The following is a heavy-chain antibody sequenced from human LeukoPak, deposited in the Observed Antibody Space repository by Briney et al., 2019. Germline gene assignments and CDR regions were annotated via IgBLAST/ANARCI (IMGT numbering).Heavy chain of an antibody. Sequence: GGSLRLSCTVSGFTFSSFAMSWVRQAPGKGLGWVSTITGGSGAKYYADSVKGRFTISRDNSKDTLYLQMHSLRAEDTAVYFCAKDTPLTTYTSGWSSNSFDYWGQGTLVAVSS. J-gene: IGHJ4*02. D-gene: IGHD6-19*01. CDR2: ITGGSGAK. CDR1: GFTFSSFA. CDR3: AKDTPLTTYTSGWSSNSFDY. V-gene: IGHV3-23*01.